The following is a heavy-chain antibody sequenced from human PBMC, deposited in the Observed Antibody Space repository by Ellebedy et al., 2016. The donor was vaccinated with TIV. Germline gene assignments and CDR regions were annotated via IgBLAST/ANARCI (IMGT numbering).Heavy chain of an antibody. CDR3: ARVLPQSTVAGTYNWFDP. Sequence: SETLSLXXTVSGGSISSSSYYWGWIRQPPGKGLEWIGSIYYSGSTYYNPSLKSRVTISVDTSKNQFSLKLSSVTAADTAVYYCARVLPQSTVAGTYNWFDPWGQGTLVTVSS. J-gene: IGHJ5*02. CDR1: GGSISSSSYY. V-gene: IGHV4-39*07. D-gene: IGHD6-19*01. CDR2: IYYSGST.